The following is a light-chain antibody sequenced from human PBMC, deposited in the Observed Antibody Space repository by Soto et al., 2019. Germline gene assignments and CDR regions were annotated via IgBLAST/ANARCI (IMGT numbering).Light chain of an antibody. CDR1: SSDVGSYDH. CDR3: ISYTGSSTSYV. Sequence: QSVLTQPASVSGSPGQSITISCSGTSSDVGSYDHVAWYQQFPGKTPKLMIYEVSNRPSGVSSRFSGSKSGNTASLTISGLQAEHEADYYCISYTGSSTSYVFGSGTKLTVL. CDR2: EVS. V-gene: IGLV2-14*01. J-gene: IGLJ1*01.